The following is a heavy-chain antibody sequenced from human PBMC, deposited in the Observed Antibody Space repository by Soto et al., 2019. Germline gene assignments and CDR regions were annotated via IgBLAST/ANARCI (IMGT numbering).Heavy chain of an antibody. V-gene: IGHV4-39*01. CDR2: IYYSGST. CDR1: GGSISSSSYY. CDR3: ARLRHYYFDY. Sequence: PSETLSLTCTVSGGSISSSSYYWGWIRQPPGKGLEWIGSIYYSGSTYYNPSLKSRVTISVDTSKNQFSLKLSSVTAADTAGYDCARLRHYYFDYWGQGTLVTVSS. J-gene: IGHJ4*02.